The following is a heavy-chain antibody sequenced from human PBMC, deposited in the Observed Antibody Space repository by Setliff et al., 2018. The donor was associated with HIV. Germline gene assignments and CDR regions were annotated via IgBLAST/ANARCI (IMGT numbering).Heavy chain of an antibody. CDR1: GFTFSFHA. V-gene: IGHV3-23*01. CDR3: AKSIRSYTPSPTFDN. CDR2: VSGSGGTK. D-gene: IGHD2-2*02. J-gene: IGHJ4*02. Sequence: LRLSCAASGFTFSFHAMAWVRQAPGKGLEWVSSVSGSGGTKYYADSVRGRFTISRDDSKDTVYLEMKSLRGDDTAIYYCAKSIRSYTPSPTFDNWGQGSLVTVSS.